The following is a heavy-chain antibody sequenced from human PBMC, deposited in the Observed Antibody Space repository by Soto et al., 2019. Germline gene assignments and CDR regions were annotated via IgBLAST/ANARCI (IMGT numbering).Heavy chain of an antibody. CDR2: IYDSGNT. J-gene: IGHJ6*02. D-gene: IGHD7-27*01. CDR3: ATCQLGEYYYAMDI. CDR1: GDSITTYKW. V-gene: IGHV4-4*02. Sequence: PSETLSLTXGVSGDSITTYKWWTWVRQTPGKGLEWIGEIYDSGNTRYNPSLKSRVTISKDTSKNELSLKLNSVTVADTAVYYCATCQLGEYYYAMDIWGQGTTVTVSS.